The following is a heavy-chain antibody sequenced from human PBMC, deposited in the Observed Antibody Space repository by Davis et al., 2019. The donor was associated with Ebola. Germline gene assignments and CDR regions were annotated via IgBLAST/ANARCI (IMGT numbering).Heavy chain of an antibody. V-gene: IGHV3-21*01. J-gene: IGHJ6*02. D-gene: IGHD3-3*01. CDR3: ARDGGDTLLGVVMHGLDV. CDR1: GFAFRTCS. Sequence: PGGSLRLSCAASGFAFRTCSMAWVRQAPGKGLEWVSSLSSTGNDIYYSDSVKGRFTISRDNAKNSLYLRIDSLRAEDTAVYYCARDGGDTLLGVVMHGLDVWGQGTMVTVSS. CDR2: LSSTGNDI.